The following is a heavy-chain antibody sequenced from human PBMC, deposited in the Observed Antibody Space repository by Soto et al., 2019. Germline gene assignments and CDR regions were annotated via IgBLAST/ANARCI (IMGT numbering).Heavy chain of an antibody. J-gene: IGHJ4*02. CDR2: MWYHGRDK. V-gene: IGHV3-33*01. CDR3: ARDAGGQSGNFIFDS. D-gene: IGHD1-26*01. Sequence: AXVSLRLSCAASGFSFSDYVMHWVRQPPGEGLEWVAVMWYHGRDKFYAESVKGRFTITRDNSKNTLYLQMNSLRAEDTAVYYCARDAGGQSGNFIFDSWGQGALVTVSS. CDR1: GFSFSDYV.